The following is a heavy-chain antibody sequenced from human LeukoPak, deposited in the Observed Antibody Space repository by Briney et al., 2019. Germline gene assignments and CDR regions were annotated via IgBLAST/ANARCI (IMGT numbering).Heavy chain of an antibody. CDR2: IWYDGSNK. CDR3: AKDRRVYDFWRGLDY. D-gene: IGHD3-3*01. V-gene: IGHV3-33*06. Sequence: GRSLRLSCAASGFTFSSYGMHWVRQAPGKGLEWVAVIWYDGSNKYYADSVKGRFTISRDNSKNTLYLQMNSLRAEDTAVYYCAKDRRVYDFWRGLDYWAQGPLVTVS. CDR1: GFTFSSYG. J-gene: IGHJ4*02.